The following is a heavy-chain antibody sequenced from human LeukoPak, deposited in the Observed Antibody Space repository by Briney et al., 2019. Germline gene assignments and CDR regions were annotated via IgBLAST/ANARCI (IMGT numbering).Heavy chain of an antibody. CDR3: TRTYYYDSSGYDTDFDY. V-gene: IGHV3-73*01. Sequence: GGSLRLSCAASGFTFSGSTMHWVRQASGKGLEWVGRIRSKADSYATAYAASVKGRFTISREDSTSTAYLQMNSLKTEDTAVYYCTRTYYYDSSGYDTDFDYWGQGTLVTVSS. CDR1: GFTFSGST. D-gene: IGHD3-22*01. J-gene: IGHJ4*02. CDR2: IRSKADSYAT.